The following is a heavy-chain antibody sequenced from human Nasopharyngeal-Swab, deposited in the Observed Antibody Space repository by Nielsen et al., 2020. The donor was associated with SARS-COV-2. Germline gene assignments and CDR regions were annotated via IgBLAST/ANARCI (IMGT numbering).Heavy chain of an antibody. CDR1: RFTFSRYW. CDR3: VIASSVAFDF. CDR2: INGDGTRI. J-gene: IGHJ3*01. V-gene: IGHV3-74*01. Sequence: GESLKISCTASRFTFSRYWIHWVRQVPGKGLVWVSRINGDGTRINYADSVKGRFTISRDNAKNTVFLQMNSLRADDTALYYCVIASSVAFDFWGQGTMVTVTS. D-gene: IGHD2-21*01.